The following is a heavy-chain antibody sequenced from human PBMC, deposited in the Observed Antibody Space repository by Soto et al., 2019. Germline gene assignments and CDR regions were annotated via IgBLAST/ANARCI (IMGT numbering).Heavy chain of an antibody. Sequence: GSLRLSCAVSGFSFISYSINFFRHSPGKWLEWVSSISSSSSYIYYADSVKGRFTISRDNAKNSLYLQMSSLRAEDTAVYYCARGNRDYYYGMDVWGQGPTVTSSS. V-gene: IGHV3-21*01. CDR3: ARGNRDYYYGMDV. J-gene: IGHJ6*02. CDR2: ISSSSSYI. CDR1: GFSFISYS.